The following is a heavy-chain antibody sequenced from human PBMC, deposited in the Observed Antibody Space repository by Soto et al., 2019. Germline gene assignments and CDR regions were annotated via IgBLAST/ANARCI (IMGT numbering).Heavy chain of an antibody. Sequence: ASVKVSCKASGYTFSGHHMHWVRQAPGQGLEWMGWINVYNGETNIAQKFQGRVAMTRDTSITTAYVELSRLRFDDTAVYFCAREGATRRPSRPAIGWLESWGQGTLVTVSS. CDR2: INVYNGET. CDR1: GYTFSGHH. J-gene: IGHJ5*01. CDR3: AREGATRRPSRPAIGWLES. D-gene: IGHD2-2*02. V-gene: IGHV1-2*02.